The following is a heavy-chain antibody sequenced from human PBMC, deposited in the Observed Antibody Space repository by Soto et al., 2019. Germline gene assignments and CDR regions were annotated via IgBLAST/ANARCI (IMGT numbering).Heavy chain of an antibody. V-gene: IGHV4-4*02. D-gene: IGHD3-10*01. Sequence: SETLSLTCAVSGGSISSSNWWSWVRQPPGKELEWIGEMYHSGSSYYNPSLKSRVTISVDTSKNQFSLKLSSVTAADTAVYYCARESLGGGTYYYGSGSYYRGLWGQGTLVTVSS. CDR2: MYHSGSS. CDR1: GGSISSSNW. CDR3: ARESLGGGTYYYGSGSYYRGL. J-gene: IGHJ4*02.